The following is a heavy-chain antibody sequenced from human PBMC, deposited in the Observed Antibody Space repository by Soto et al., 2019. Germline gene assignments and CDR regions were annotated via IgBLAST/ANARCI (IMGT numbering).Heavy chain of an antibody. V-gene: IGHV1-3*01. J-gene: IGHJ3*02. Sequence: ASVKVSCKASGYTFTSYGIHWVRQAPGQRLEWTGWINAGNGNTKYSEKFRGRVTLTRDTSASTAYMELSSLRSEDTAVYYCARGHSSGWYRNDAFDIWGQGTMVTVSS. D-gene: IGHD6-19*01. CDR3: ARGHSSGWYRNDAFDI. CDR2: INAGNGNT. CDR1: GYTFTSYG.